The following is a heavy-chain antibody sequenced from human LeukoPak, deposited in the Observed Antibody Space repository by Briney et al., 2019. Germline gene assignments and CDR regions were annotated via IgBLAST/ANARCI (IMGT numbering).Heavy chain of an antibody. J-gene: IGHJ4*02. V-gene: IGHV3-72*01. CDR2: TRNKANSYTT. CDR3: ARYLTYPAFFDY. Sequence: GGSLRLSCAASGFIFSEHYMEWVRQAPGKGLEGVGRTRNKANSYTTEYAASVKGRFTISRDDSKNSVYLQMDSLKTEDTAVYYCARYLTYPAFFDYWGQGTLVTVSS. CDR1: GFIFSEHY. D-gene: IGHD4/OR15-4a*01.